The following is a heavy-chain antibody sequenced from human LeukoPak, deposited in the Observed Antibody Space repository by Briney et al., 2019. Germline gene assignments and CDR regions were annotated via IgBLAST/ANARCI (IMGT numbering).Heavy chain of an antibody. CDR1: GFTFSSYS. CDR3: ARGQYYDILTGF. D-gene: IGHD3-9*01. V-gene: IGHV3-48*02. CDR2: ISSSSSSTI. Sequence: GGSLRLSCAASGFTFSSYSMNWVRQAPGKGLEWVSYISSSSSSTIYYADSVKGRFTISRDNAKNSLYLQMNSLRDEDTAVYYCARGQYYDILTGFWGQGTLVTVSS. J-gene: IGHJ4*02.